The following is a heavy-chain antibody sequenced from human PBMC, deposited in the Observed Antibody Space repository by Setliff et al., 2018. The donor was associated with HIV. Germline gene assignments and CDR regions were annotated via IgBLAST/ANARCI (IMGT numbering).Heavy chain of an antibody. CDR2: IYHSGST. D-gene: IGHD2-21*02. CDR3: ARGVPLLPPHY. CDR1: GYSISSGYY. Sequence: ASETLSLTCAVSGYSISSGYYWGWIRQPPGKGLEWIGSIYHSGSTHYNPSLKSRVTISGQTSNNQFSLQLTSVTAADTAVYYCARGVPLLPPHYWGQGTLVTVSS. J-gene: IGHJ4*02. V-gene: IGHV4-38-2*01.